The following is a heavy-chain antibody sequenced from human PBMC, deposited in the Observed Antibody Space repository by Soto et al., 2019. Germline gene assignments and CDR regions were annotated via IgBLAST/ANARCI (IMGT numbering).Heavy chain of an antibody. D-gene: IGHD5-18*01. CDR1: GGSISSGGYY. CDR2: IYYSGST. CDR3: ARTLRIVDTAMTPGY. Sequence: SETLSLTCTVSGGSISSGGYYWRWIRQHPGKGLEWIGYIYYSGSTYYNPSLKSRVTISVDTSKNQFSLKLSSVTAADTAVYYCARTLRIVDTAMTPGYWGQGTLVTVSS. J-gene: IGHJ4*02. V-gene: IGHV4-31*03.